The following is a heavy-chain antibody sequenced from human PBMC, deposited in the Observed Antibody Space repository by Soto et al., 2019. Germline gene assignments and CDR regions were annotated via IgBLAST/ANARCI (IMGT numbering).Heavy chain of an antibody. V-gene: IGHV4-39*01. D-gene: IGHD3-16*01. CDR1: GGSISSSSYY. Sequence: QLQLQESGPGLVKASETLSLTCTVSGGSISSSSYYWGWIRQPPGKGLEWIGSIYYSGSTYYNPSLKSRVTISVATSGNQFSLTLTSLTAADTAVYYCARLPGGTDYWGQGTLVTVSS. J-gene: IGHJ4*02. CDR2: IYYSGST. CDR3: ARLPGGTDY.